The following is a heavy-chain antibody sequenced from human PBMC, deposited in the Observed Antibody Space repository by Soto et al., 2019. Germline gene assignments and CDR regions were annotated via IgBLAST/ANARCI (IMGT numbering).Heavy chain of an antibody. D-gene: IGHD3-10*01. V-gene: IGHV1-69*01. J-gene: IGHJ6*02. CDR3: AREEKVRGVVHYYYYYGMDV. Sequence: QVQLVQSGAEVKKPGSSVKVSCKASGGTFSSYAISWVRQAPGQGLEWMGGIIPIFGTANYAQKFQGRVTITADESTSTAYMELSSLRSEDTAVYYCAREEKVRGVVHYYYYYGMDVWGQGTTVTVSS. CDR2: IIPIFGTA. CDR1: GGTFSSYA.